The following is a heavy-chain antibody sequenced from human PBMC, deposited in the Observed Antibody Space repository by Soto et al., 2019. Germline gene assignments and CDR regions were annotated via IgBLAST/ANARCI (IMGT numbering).Heavy chain of an antibody. CDR1: GGSISSSSYY. J-gene: IGHJ4*02. V-gene: IGHV4-39*01. CDR2: IYYSGST. Sequence: SETLSLTCTVSGGSISSSSYYWVWIRHPPGKGLEWIGSIYYSGSTYYNPSLKSRVTISVDTSKNQFSLKLSSVTAADTAVYYCASRQLVPTFDYWGQGTLVTVSS. CDR3: ASRQLVPTFDY. D-gene: IGHD6-13*01.